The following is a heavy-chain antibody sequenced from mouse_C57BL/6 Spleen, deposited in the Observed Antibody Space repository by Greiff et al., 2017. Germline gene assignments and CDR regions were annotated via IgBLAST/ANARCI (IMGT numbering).Heavy chain of an antibody. V-gene: IGHV14-1*01. CDR2: IDPEDGDT. CDR1: GFNIKDYY. Sequence: EVQLQQSGAELVRPGASVKLSCTASGFNIKDYYMHWVKQRPEQGLEWIGRIDPEDGDTEYAPKFQGKATMTADTSSNTAYLQLSSLTSEDTAVYFCTPHYYGSSPYYFDYWGQGTTLTVSS. CDR3: TPHYYGSSPYYFDY. J-gene: IGHJ2*01. D-gene: IGHD1-1*01.